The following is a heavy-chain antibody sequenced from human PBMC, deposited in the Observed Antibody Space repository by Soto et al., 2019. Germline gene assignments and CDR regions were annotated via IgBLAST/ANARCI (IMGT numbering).Heavy chain of an antibody. CDR3: ARDSDNYYDSSGYQLDY. D-gene: IGHD3-22*01. Sequence: GASVKVSCKASGGTFSSYAISWVRQAPGQGLEWMGGIIPIFGTANYAQKFQGRVTITADESTSTAYMELSSLRSEDTAVYYCARDSDNYYDSSGYQLDYWGQGTLVTVSS. CDR1: GGTFSSYA. V-gene: IGHV1-69*13. J-gene: IGHJ4*02. CDR2: IIPIFGTA.